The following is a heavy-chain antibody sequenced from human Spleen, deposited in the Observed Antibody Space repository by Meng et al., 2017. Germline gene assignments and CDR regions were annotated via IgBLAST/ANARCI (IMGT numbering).Heavy chain of an antibody. CDR1: VGSFSGYN. Sequence: TLSLTSAVYVGSFSGYNWNCIRHPPGKWLEWIGDINNSGSINYNPSLKSRVTISVDTSKNQFSLKLSSVTAADTAVYYCARSYYYSSDEFDIWGQGTTVTVSS. J-gene: IGHJ3*02. D-gene: IGHD3-10*01. V-gene: IGHV4-34*01. CDR3: ARSYYYSSDEFDI. CDR2: INNSGSI.